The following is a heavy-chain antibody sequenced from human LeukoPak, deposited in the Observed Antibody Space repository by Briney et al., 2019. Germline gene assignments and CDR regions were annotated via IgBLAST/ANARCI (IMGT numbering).Heavy chain of an antibody. J-gene: IGHJ4*02. Sequence: GGSLRLSCAASGCTFSDYYMSWIRQAPGKGLEWVSYISSSSSYTNYADSVKGRFTISRDNAKNSLYLRMNSLRAEDTAVYYCARAYSYGPDYWGQGTLVTVSS. D-gene: IGHD5-18*01. CDR2: ISSSSSYT. V-gene: IGHV3-11*03. CDR3: ARAYSYGPDY. CDR1: GCTFSDYY.